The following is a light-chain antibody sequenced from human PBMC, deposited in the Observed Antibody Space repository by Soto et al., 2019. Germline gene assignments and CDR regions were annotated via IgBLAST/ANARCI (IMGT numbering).Light chain of an antibody. J-gene: IGKJ1*01. Sequence: EKVMTTSPATLSVSPVERATLSCRASQSVSSDLAWYQQKPGQAPRLLIYGASTRATGIPARFSGSGSGTEFTLIISSLQSEDFAVYYCQQYNNWPETFGQGTKV. CDR2: GAS. CDR1: QSVSSD. CDR3: QQYNNWPET. V-gene: IGKV3-15*01.